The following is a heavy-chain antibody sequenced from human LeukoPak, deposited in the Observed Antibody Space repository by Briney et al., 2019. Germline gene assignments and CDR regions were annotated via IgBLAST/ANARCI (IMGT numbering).Heavy chain of an antibody. J-gene: IGHJ4*02. D-gene: IGHD3-22*01. CDR2: ISYDGSNK. Sequence: GGSLRLSCAASGFTFSSYAMHWVRQAPGKGLEWVAVISYDGSNKYYADSVKGRFTISRDNSKNTLYLQMNSLRAEDTAVYYCAKALLRITMIVVVDYWGQGTLVTVSS. CDR1: GFTFSSYA. CDR3: AKALLRITMIVVVDY. V-gene: IGHV3-30-3*01.